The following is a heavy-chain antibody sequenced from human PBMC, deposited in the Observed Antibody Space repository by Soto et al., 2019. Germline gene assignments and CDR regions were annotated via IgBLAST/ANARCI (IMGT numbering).Heavy chain of an antibody. D-gene: IGHD5-18*01. J-gene: IGHJ4*02. CDR3: ARGGYSYGSFDY. Sequence: LSLTCAVSGGSISSGGYSWSWIRQPPGKGLEWIGYIYHSGSTYYNPSLKSRVTISVDRSKNQFSLKLSSVTAADTAVYYCARGGYSYGSFDYWGQGTLVTVSS. CDR2: IYHSGST. CDR1: GGSISSGGYS. V-gene: IGHV4-30-2*01.